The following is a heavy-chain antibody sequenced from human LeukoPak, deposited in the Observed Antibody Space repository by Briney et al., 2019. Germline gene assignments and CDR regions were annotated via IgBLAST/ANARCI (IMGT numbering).Heavy chain of an antibody. V-gene: IGHV3-9*01. D-gene: IGHD3-22*01. Sequence: GGSLRLSCAASGFTFDDYAMHWVRQAPGKGLEWVSGISWNSGSIGYADSVKGRFTISRDNAKNSLHLQMNSLRAEDTALYYCAKDKDSSGYYPLFDYWGQGTLVTVSS. CDR2: ISWNSGSI. CDR1: GFTFDDYA. J-gene: IGHJ4*02. CDR3: AKDKDSSGYYPLFDY.